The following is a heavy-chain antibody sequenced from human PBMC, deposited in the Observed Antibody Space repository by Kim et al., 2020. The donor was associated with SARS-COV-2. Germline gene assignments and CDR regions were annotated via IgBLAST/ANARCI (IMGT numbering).Heavy chain of an antibody. CDR2: ISGSGGST. D-gene: IGHD3-10*01. J-gene: IGHJ5*02. V-gene: IGHV3-23*01. CDR1: GFTFSSYA. CDR3: AKDGDYYGSVPEGNWFDP. Sequence: GGSLRLSCAASGFTFSSYAMSWVRQAPGKGLEWVSAISGSGGSTYYADSVMGRFTISRDNSKNTLYLQMNSLRAEDTAVYYCAKDGDYYGSVPEGNWFDPWGQGTLVTVSS.